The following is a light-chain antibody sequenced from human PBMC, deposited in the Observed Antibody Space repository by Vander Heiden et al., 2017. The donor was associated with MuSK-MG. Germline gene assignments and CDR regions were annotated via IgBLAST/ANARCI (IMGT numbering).Light chain of an antibody. V-gene: IGLV1-47*02. CDR2: STT. J-gene: IGLJ2*01. CDR3: AAWDDSLDGLI. Sequence: QSVLTQPPSASGTPGQRITISCSGGSPNIGSNFVFWYQQLPGTAPKLLIHSTTQRPSGVPDRFFGSRSGTSATLTISGLQSEDEGDYSCAAWDDSLDGLIFGGGTKLTVL. CDR1: SPNIGSNF.